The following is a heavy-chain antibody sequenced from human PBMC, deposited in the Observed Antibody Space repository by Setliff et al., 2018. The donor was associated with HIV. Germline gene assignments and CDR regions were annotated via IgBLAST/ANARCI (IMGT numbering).Heavy chain of an antibody. CDR3: ARVPRITALRNAFDI. CDR1: GGSISGGGYY. Sequence: SETLSLTCTVSGGSISGGGYYWSWIRQHPGKGLDWIGNIYYIGNTDYNPSLKSRVTISIDTSKNQFSLKLSSVTAADTAIYYCARVPRITALRNAFDIWGQGTMVTVSS. J-gene: IGHJ3*02. V-gene: IGHV4-31*03. CDR2: IYYIGNT. D-gene: IGHD3-3*01.